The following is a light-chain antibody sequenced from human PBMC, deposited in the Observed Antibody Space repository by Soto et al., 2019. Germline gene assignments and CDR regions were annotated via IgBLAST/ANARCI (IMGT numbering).Light chain of an antibody. CDR3: QQYNNYLWT. Sequence: QMTQSPSTLSSSLGDRVTLTWRASQSISSWLAWYKQKPGKAPKVLSYDASTLQSGVPSRFSGSGSGTEFTLTISSLQPDDFETYYCQQYNNYLWTFGQGTKVDIK. J-gene: IGKJ1*01. CDR1: QSISSW. CDR2: DAS. V-gene: IGKV1-5*01.